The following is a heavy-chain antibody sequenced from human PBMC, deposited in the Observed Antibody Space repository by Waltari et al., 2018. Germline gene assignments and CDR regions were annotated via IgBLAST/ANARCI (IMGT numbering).Heavy chain of an antibody. V-gene: IGHV1-2*06. Sequence: QVQLVQSGAEVKKPGASVKVSCKASGYTFTGYYMHWVRQAPGQGLEWMGRINPNSGGTNYAQKFQGRVTMTRDTSISTAYMELSRLRSDDTAVYYCARDLASGQQLVRGFRFDPWGQGTLVTVSS. J-gene: IGHJ5*02. D-gene: IGHD6-13*01. CDR2: INPNSGGT. CDR3: ARDLASGQQLVRGFRFDP. CDR1: GYTFTGYY.